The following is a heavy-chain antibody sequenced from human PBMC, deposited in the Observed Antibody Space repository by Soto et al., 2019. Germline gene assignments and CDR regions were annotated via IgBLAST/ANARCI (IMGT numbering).Heavy chain of an antibody. V-gene: IGHV3-23*01. J-gene: IGHJ5*02. CDR1: GFTFSSYA. D-gene: IGHD3-3*01. CDR2: ISGSGGST. Sequence: PGGSLRLSCAASGFTFSSYAMSWVRQAPGKGLEWVSAISGSGGSTYYADSVKGRFTISRDNSKNTLYLQMNSLRAEDTAVYYCAKEGAYYDFWSGSNNWFDPWGQGTLVTVSS. CDR3: AKEGAYYDFWSGSNNWFDP.